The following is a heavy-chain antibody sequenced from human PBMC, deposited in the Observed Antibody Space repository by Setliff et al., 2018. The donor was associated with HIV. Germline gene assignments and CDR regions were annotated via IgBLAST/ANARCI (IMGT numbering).Heavy chain of an antibody. CDR2: IHSSGIT. CDR3: ATHASTVQDAMDV. CDR1: GGSISSTIYH. V-gene: IGHV4-39*01. D-gene: IGHD4-4*01. Sequence: TSETLSLTCTVSGGSISSTIYHWVWIRQPPGKGLEWIGNIHSSGITYYKPSLKNRLTISLDTSKNQFSLKLSSVTAADTAVYYCATHASTVQDAMDVWGQGTTVTVSS. J-gene: IGHJ6*02.